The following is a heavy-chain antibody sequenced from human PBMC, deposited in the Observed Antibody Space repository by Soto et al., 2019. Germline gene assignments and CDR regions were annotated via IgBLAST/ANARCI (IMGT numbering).Heavy chain of an antibody. CDR3: ASDHLHSYYCGMDV. V-gene: IGHV1-18*01. CDR2: ISAYNGNT. J-gene: IGHJ6*02. Sequence: QVQLVQSGAAVKKPGASVKVSCKASGYTFTSYGFSWVRQAPGQGLEWMGWISAYNGNTNYAQKLQGRVTMTTDTSTRTAYTELSIMRSDATAVYYCASDHLHSYYCGMDVWGQGTTGTVSS. CDR1: GYTFTSYG.